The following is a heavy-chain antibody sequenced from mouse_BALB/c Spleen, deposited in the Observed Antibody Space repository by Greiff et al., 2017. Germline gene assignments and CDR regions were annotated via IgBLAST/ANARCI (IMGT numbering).Heavy chain of an antibody. Sequence: EVQGVESGGGLVQPGGSLKLSCAASGFTFSSYTMSWVRQTPEKRLEWVAYISNGGGSSYYPDTVKGRFTISRDNAKNTLYLQMSSLKSEDTAMYYCARHDYRYGAYWGQGTLVTVSA. CDR2: ISNGGGSS. D-gene: IGHD2-14*01. V-gene: IGHV5-12-2*01. J-gene: IGHJ3*01. CDR1: GFTFSSYT. CDR3: ARHDYRYGAY.